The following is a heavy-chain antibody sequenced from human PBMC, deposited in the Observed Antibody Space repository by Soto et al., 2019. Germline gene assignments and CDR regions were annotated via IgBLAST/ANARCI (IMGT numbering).Heavy chain of an antibody. Sequence: QVQLVESGGGVVQPGRSLRLSCAASGFTFSSYAMHWVRQAPGKGLEWVAVISYDGSDKYYADSVKGRFTISRDNSKNTLYLQMHSLRAEDTAVYSCARDNEPDFWSGYPEGYYYGRDVWGEGTTVTVAS. CDR1: GFTFSSYA. CDR3: ARDNEPDFWSGYPEGYYYGRDV. CDR2: ISYDGSDK. J-gene: IGHJ6*04. D-gene: IGHD3-3*01. V-gene: IGHV3-30-3*01.